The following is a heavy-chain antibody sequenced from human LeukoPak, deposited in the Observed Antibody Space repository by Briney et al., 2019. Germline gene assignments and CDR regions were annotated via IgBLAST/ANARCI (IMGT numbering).Heavy chain of an antibody. CDR3: HCNRGGIRGYYYYMDV. D-gene: IGHD7-27*01. CDR2: INHSGST. CDR1: GGSFSGNY. V-gene: IGHV4-34*01. J-gene: IGHJ6*03. Sequence: PSETLSLTCAVYGGSFSGNYWSWIRQPPGKGLEWIGEINHSGSTNYNSSLKSRVTISLDTSKNQFSLKLSSVTAADTAVYYCHCNRGGIRGYYYYMDVWGKGTTVTVSS.